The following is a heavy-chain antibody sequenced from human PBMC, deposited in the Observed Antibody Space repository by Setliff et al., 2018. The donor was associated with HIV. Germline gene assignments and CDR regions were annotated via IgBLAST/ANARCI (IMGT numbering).Heavy chain of an antibody. V-gene: IGHV4-34*01. CDR1: GGSFSSYY. CDR3: ARVGHYYGSGSPFDP. Sequence: LSLTCAVYGGSFSSYYWSWIRQPPGKGLEWIGEINHSGSTNYNPSLKSRVTISVDTSKNQFSLKLSSVTAADTAVYYCARVGHYYGSGSPFDPWGQGTLVTVSS. CDR2: INHSGST. J-gene: IGHJ5*01. D-gene: IGHD3-10*01.